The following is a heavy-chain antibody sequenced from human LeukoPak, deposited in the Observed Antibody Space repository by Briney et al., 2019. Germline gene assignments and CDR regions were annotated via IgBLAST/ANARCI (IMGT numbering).Heavy chain of an antibody. Sequence: PSKTLSLTCTVSGGSISSGPYYWGWIRQPPGKGLEWIGSIYYSGTTFYMPSLKSRVTISVDTSKNQFSLRLSSVTAADTAVYYCTRGKVVAGTPGQNSWDHWGQGTLVIVSS. J-gene: IGHJ4*02. CDR2: IYYSGTT. CDR1: GGSISSGPYY. D-gene: IGHD6-19*01. V-gene: IGHV4-39*07. CDR3: TRGKVVAGTPGQNSWDH.